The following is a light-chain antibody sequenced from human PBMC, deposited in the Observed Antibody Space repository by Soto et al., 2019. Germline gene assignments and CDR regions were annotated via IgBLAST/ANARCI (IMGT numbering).Light chain of an antibody. CDR3: QVWDTTSHHWV. Sequence: SSELTQPPSLSVAPGQTARFTCGGDNIGTKSVHWYQQRPSQAPVLVVYDDSDRPSGIPDRFSGSNSENTATLTISRVVAGDEADYYCQVWDTTSHHWVFGGGTKLTVL. CDR2: DDS. CDR1: NIGTKS. J-gene: IGLJ3*02. V-gene: IGLV3-21*02.